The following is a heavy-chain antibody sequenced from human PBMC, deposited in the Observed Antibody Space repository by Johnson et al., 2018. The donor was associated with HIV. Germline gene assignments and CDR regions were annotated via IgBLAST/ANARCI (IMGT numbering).Heavy chain of an antibody. J-gene: IGHJ3*02. CDR2: LSYDGSDE. V-gene: IGHV3-30*04. D-gene: IGHD3-10*01. CDR3: VRTRHYYEAFDI. Sequence: QMLLVESGGGLVKPGGSLRLSCAASGFSFSSYAMHWVRQAPGKGLEWVAVLSYDGSDEYYADSVKGRFTISRDNSKNTLYLQMDSLRIEDTAVYYCVRTRHYYEAFDIWGQGTMVTVSS. CDR1: GFSFSSYA.